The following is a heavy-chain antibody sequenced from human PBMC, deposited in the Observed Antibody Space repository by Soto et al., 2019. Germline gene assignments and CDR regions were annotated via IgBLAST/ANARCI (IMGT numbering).Heavy chain of an antibody. Sequence: QVPLVQSGAEVKKPGASVKVSCKASGYTFTSYDINWVRQATGQGLEWMGWMNPNSGNTGYAQKFQGRVTMTRKTSISTAYMELSSLRSEATAVYYCARATHALSTTVTTAYYMDVWGKGTTVTVSS. D-gene: IGHD4-17*01. CDR2: MNPNSGNT. CDR1: GYTFTSYD. J-gene: IGHJ6*03. V-gene: IGHV1-8*01. CDR3: ARATHALSTTVTTAYYMDV.